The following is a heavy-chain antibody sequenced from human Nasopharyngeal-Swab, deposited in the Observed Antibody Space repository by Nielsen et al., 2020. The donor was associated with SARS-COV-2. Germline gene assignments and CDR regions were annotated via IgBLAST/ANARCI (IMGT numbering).Heavy chain of an antibody. V-gene: IGHV3-9*01. J-gene: IGHJ4*02. D-gene: IGHD3-22*01. Sequence: GGSLRLSCAASGFTFDDYAMHWVRQAPGKGLEWASGISWNSGSIGYADSVKGRFTISRDNAKNSLYLQMNSLRAEDTALYYCAKLYDSSGYYNDYWGQGTLVTVSS. CDR2: ISWNSGSI. CDR3: AKLYDSSGYYNDY. CDR1: GFTFDDYA.